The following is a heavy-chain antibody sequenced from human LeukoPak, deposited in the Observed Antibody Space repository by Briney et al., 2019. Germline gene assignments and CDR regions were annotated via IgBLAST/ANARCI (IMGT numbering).Heavy chain of an antibody. Sequence: GRSLRLSCVASGFTFSKYGMHWVRQAPGKGLEWVAIIWYDGSNTYYADSVKGRFTISRDTSKNTLYLQMDSLRAEDTAVYYCASGDTTGYSGDAFNIWGQGTMVTVSS. CDR1: GFTFSKYG. J-gene: IGHJ3*02. D-gene: IGHD3-22*01. CDR2: IWYDGSNT. CDR3: ASGDTTGYSGDAFNI. V-gene: IGHV3-33*03.